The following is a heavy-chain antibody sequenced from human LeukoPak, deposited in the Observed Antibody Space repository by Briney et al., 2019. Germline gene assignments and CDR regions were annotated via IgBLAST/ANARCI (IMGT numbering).Heavy chain of an antibody. Sequence: SETLSLTCTVSGGSISSYYWSWIRQPPGKGLEWIGYIDYSGSTNYNPSLKSRVTISVDTSKNQFSLKLSSVTAADTAVYYCARGGLFLWSGYSPSHGDPNWFDPWGQGTLVTVSS. CDR1: GGSISSYY. J-gene: IGHJ5*02. CDR2: IDYSGST. D-gene: IGHD3-3*01. V-gene: IGHV4-59*01. CDR3: ARGGLFLWSGYSPSHGDPNWFDP.